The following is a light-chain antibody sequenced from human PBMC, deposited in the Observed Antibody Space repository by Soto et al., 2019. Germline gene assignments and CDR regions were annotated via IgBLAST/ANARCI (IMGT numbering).Light chain of an antibody. Sequence: DIQMTQSPSTLSSSVGDRVTITCRASQDISNYLAWYQQKPGKAPELLIYAASTLQSGVPSRFRGSRSGTDFTLTISSLKPEDFETYYCQQLNTYLLTFGGGTKVDIK. CDR3: QQLNTYLLT. V-gene: IGKV1-9*01. J-gene: IGKJ4*01. CDR1: QDISNY. CDR2: AAS.